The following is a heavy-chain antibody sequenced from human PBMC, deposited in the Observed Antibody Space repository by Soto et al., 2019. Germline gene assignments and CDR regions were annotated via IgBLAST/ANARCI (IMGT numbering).Heavy chain of an antibody. CDR2: IIPIFGTA. D-gene: IGHD5-12*01. CDR3: AGGTRTGGIVATIGGWFDP. V-gene: IGHV1-69*13. CDR1: GGTFSSYA. J-gene: IGHJ5*02. Sequence: GASVKVCCKASGGTFSSYAISWVRQAPGQGLEWMGGIIPIFGTANYAQKFQGRVTITADESTSTAYMELSSLRSEDTAVYYCAGGTRTGGIVATIGGWFDPWGQGTLVTVSS.